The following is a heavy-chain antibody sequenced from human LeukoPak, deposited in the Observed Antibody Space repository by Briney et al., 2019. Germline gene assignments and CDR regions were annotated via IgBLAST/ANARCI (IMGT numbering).Heavy chain of an antibody. V-gene: IGHV4-59*01. Sequence: SETLSLTCTVSGGSISSYYWSWIRQPPGKGLEWIGYIYYSGSTSYNPSLKSRVTISVDTSKKQFSLKLSSVTAADTAFYYCARQTGSGLFTLPGGQGTLVAVSS. D-gene: IGHD3/OR15-3a*01. J-gene: IGHJ4*02. CDR1: GGSISSYY. CDR3: ARQTGSGLFTLP. CDR2: IYYSGST.